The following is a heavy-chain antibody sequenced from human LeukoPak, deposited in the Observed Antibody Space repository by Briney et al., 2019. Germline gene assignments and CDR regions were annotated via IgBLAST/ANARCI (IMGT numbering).Heavy chain of an antibody. CDR1: GYTFTSYG. CDR3: ARVVSPSRRYYFDY. J-gene: IGHJ4*02. Sequence: ASVTVSCKASGYTFTSYGISWVRQAPGQGLEWMGWISAYNGNTNYAQKLQGRVTMTTDTSTSTAYMELRSLRSDDTAVYYCARVVSPSRRYYFDYWGQGTLVTVSS. D-gene: IGHD3-10*01. CDR2: ISAYNGNT. V-gene: IGHV1-18*01.